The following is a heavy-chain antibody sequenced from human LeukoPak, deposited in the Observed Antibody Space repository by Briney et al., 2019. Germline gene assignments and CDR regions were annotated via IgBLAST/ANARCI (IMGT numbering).Heavy chain of an antibody. CDR3: ARVTGYVMEDYFDY. Sequence: SVKVSCKAFGGTFSSYAISWVRQAPGQGLEWMGGIIPIFCTANYAQKFQGRVTITADKSTRTAYMELSSLRSEDTAVYYCARVTGYVMEDYFDYWGQGTLVTVSS. CDR2: IIPIFCTA. J-gene: IGHJ4*02. D-gene: IGHD6-13*01. V-gene: IGHV1-69*06. CDR1: GGTFSSYA.